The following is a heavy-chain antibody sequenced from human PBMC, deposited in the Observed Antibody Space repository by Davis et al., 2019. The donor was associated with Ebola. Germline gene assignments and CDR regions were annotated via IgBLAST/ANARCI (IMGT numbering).Heavy chain of an antibody. CDR2: ISCNSDSI. D-gene: IGHD2-2*02. V-gene: IGHV3-9*01. CDR3: AKGRTIPLALDL. J-gene: IGHJ5*02. Sequence: GGSLRLSCAASGFTFGDSAMHWVRQAPGKGLEWVSGISCNSDSIVYADSVKGRFTISRDNARNSLYLQMNSLRGEDTAFYYCAKGRTIPLALDLWGQGTLVTVSS. CDR1: GFTFGDSA.